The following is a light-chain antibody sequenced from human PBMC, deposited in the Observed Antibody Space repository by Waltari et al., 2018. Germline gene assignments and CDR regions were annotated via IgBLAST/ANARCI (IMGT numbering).Light chain of an antibody. V-gene: IGLV3-10*01. Sequence: SYELTQPPSVSVSPGQTARLTCSGDALPKKYAYWSQQKSGQAPVLVIYEDSKRPSGIPERFSGSSSGTMATLTISGAQVEDEADYYCYSTDSSGNHRGVFGSGTKVTVL. CDR3: YSTDSSGNHRGV. CDR1: ALPKKY. J-gene: IGLJ6*01. CDR2: EDS.